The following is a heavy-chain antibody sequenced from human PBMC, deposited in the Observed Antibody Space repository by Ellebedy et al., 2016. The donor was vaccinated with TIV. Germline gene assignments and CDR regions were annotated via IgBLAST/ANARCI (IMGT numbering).Heavy chain of an antibody. CDR2: IWHDGSHE. V-gene: IGHV3-33*03. J-gene: IGHJ3*02. CDR1: GFSFRSYG. CDR3: ATGPGSSVYASAFDI. D-gene: IGHD1-14*01. Sequence: GESLKISCVGSGFSFRSYGMHWIRQASGKGLERVATIWHDGSHEDYADSVKGRFTISRDNSKNTLYLQMSGLRAEDTAVYYCATGPGSSVYASAFDIWGQGTKVIVSS.